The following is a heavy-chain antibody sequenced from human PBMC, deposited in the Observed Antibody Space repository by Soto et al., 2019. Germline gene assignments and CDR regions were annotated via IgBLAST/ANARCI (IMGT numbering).Heavy chain of an antibody. D-gene: IGHD4-17*01. CDR3: ARGYGDYIRYFDL. Sequence: EVHLVETGGGLIQPGGSLRLSCAASGFTVSSNYMNWVRQAPGKGLEWVSGFYSGGSTYYADSVKGRFTISRDNSMNTLYLQMNSLRAKDTAVYYCARGYGDYIRYFDLWGRGTLVAVSS. CDR2: FYSGGST. CDR1: GFTVSSNY. J-gene: IGHJ2*01. V-gene: IGHV3-53*02.